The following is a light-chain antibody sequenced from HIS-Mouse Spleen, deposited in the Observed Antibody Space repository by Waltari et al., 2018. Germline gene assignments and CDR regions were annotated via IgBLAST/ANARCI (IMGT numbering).Light chain of an antibody. J-gene: IGKJ2*01. V-gene: IGKV3-11*01. CDR3: QQRSNWPVYT. CDR1: QSVSSY. CDR2: YAS. Sequence: EIVLTQSPATLSLSPGERATPSRRASQSVSSYLAWYQQKPGQAPRLLIYYASNRATGIPARFSGSGSGTDFTLTISSLEPEDFAVYYCQQRSNWPVYTFGQGTKLEIK.